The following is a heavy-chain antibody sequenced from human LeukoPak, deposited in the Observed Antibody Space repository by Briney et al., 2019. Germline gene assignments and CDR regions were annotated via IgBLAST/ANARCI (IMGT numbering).Heavy chain of an antibody. Sequence: GGSLRLPCAASGFTFSSYAMSWVRQAPGKGLEWVSGISGSGGVTYYADSVKGRFTISRDNSKNTLYLQMNSLRAEDTAVYYCAKVDYGDYIPKWDYWGQGTLVTVSS. V-gene: IGHV3-23*01. CDR2: ISGSGGVT. CDR3: AKVDYGDYIPKWDY. D-gene: IGHD4-17*01. CDR1: GFTFSSYA. J-gene: IGHJ4*02.